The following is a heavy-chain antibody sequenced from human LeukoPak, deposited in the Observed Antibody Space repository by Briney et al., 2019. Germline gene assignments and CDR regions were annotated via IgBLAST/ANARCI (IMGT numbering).Heavy chain of an antibody. CDR3: ARPITMVRGVYYFDY. CDR2: INHSGST. V-gene: IGHV4-34*01. J-gene: IGHJ4*02. CDR1: GGSFSGYY. Sequence: SETLSLTCAVYGGSFSGYYWSWIRQPPGKGLEWIGEINHSGSTNYNPSLKSRVTISVDTSKNQFSLKLSSVTAADTAVYYCARPITMVRGVYYFDYWGQGTLVTVSS. D-gene: IGHD3-10*01.